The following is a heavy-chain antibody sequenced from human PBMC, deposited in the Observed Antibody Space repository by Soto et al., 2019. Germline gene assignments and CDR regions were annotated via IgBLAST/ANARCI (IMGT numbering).Heavy chain of an antibody. D-gene: IGHD3-10*01. CDR3: ARGRLVRGVILTTRPFDY. J-gene: IGHJ4*02. V-gene: IGHV4-34*01. CDR1: GGSFSGYY. Sequence: SETLSLTCAVYGGSFSGYYWSWIRQPPGKGLEWIGEINHSGSTNYNPSHKSRVTISVDTSKNQFSLKLSSVTAADTAVYYCARGRLVRGVILTTRPFDYWGQGALVTVSS. CDR2: INHSGST.